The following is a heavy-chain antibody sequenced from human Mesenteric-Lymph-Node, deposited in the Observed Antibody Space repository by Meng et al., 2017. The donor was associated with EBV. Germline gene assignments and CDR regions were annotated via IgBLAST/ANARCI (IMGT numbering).Heavy chain of an antibody. D-gene: IGHD1-26*01. V-gene: IGHV4-61*01. J-gene: IGHJ4*02. CDR1: DGSVSSGSYY. CDR3: ARLDRWELLRGLVY. Sequence: QVQLQDSGPGLVKPSGTLSLTCTVSDGSVSSGSYYWSWIRQPPGKGLEWIGYIYYSGSTNYNPSLKSRVTISVDTSKNQFSLKLSSVTAADTAVYYCARLDRWELLRGLVYWGQGTLVTVSS. CDR2: IYYSGST.